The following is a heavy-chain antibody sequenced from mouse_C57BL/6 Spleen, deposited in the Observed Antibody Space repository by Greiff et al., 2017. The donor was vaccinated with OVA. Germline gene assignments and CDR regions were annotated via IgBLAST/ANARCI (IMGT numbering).Heavy chain of an antibody. Sequence: EVKLQEPGPGLVKPSQSLSLTCSVTGYSITSGYYWNWLRQFPGNKLEWMGYISYDGSNNYNPSLKNRISITRDTSKNQFFLKLNSVTTEDTATYYCARHYYGSSGFDYWGQGTTLTVSS. D-gene: IGHD1-1*01. J-gene: IGHJ2*01. CDR2: ISYDGSN. CDR3: ARHYYGSSGFDY. CDR1: GYSITSGYY. V-gene: IGHV3-6*01.